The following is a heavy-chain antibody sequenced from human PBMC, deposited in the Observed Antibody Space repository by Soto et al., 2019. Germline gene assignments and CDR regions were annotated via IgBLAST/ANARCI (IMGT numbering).Heavy chain of an antibody. CDR2: VFYTGFT. CDR3: ATSQKGYNWNYFDH. Sequence: SETLSLTCAVSGGSISGSYYYWGCLLQSPGKGPEWIGSVFYTGFTSYTPSLESRVSVSVDTSKKQFSLKVIGVSVADTAVYYCATSQKGYNWNYFDHWGQGALVTVSS. CDR1: GGSISGSYYY. V-gene: IGHV4-39*01. J-gene: IGHJ4*02. D-gene: IGHD1-20*01.